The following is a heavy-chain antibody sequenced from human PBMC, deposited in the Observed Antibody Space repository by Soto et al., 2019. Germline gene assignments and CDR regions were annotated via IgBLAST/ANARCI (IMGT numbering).Heavy chain of an antibody. Sequence: QVQLVQSGGEVKKPGASVKVSCKASGYTFTSYAMHWVRQAPGQRLEWMGWINAGNGNTKYSQKFQGRVTITRDTSASTAYMELSSLRSEDTAVYYCARLLIKGGWFDPWGQGTLVTVSS. D-gene: IGHD3-16*01. CDR3: ARLLIKGGWFDP. V-gene: IGHV1-3*01. CDR1: GYTFTSYA. J-gene: IGHJ5*02. CDR2: INAGNGNT.